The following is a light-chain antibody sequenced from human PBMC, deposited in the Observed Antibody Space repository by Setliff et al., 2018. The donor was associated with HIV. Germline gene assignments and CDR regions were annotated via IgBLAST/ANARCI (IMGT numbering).Light chain of an antibody. CDR2: SDN. CDR3: ATWDDSLNGRV. V-gene: IGLV1-44*01. Sequence: QSVLTQTPSAPGTPGQGVTISCSGGSSNIGTNTVNWYQKLPGTAPKLLMYSDNQRPSGVPDRFSASKSGTSASLAISGLQSEDEADYYCATWDDSLNGRVFGTGTKVT. J-gene: IGLJ1*01. CDR1: SSNIGTNT.